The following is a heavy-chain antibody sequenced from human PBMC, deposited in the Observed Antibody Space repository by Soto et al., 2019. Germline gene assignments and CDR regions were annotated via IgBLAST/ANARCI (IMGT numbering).Heavy chain of an antibody. CDR3: ARDDYGDYIPGY. D-gene: IGHD4-17*01. V-gene: IGHV1-18*01. Sequence: GASVKVSCKASGYTFTSYGISCVRQAPGQGLEWMGWISAYNGNTNYAQKLQGRVTMTTDTSTSTAYMELRSLRSDDTAVYYRARDDYGDYIPGYWGQGTLVTVSS. CDR1: GYTFTSYG. J-gene: IGHJ4*02. CDR2: ISAYNGNT.